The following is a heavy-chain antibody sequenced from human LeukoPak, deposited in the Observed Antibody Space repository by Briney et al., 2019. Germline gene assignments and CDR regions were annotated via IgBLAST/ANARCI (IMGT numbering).Heavy chain of an antibody. Sequence: GESLKISCKGSGYSYSTHWFRRVRQMPANGLESLGIIYAGDFDTRYRPPFQGQVTISVDRAINTAYLQWNSLKASDTATYYCAKGGDDEDQPNDVIDIGGQGTLVTVSS. D-gene: IGHD1-1*01. CDR2: IYAGDFDT. CDR3: AKGGDDEDQPNDVIDI. J-gene: IGHJ4*01. CDR1: GYSYSTHW. V-gene: IGHV5-51*01.